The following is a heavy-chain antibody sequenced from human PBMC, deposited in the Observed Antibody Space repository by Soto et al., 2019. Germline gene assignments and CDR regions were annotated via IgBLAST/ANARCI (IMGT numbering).Heavy chain of an antibody. Sequence: GASVKVSCKASGGTFNSYAISWVRQAPGQGLEWMGGIIPIFGTANYAQKFQGRVTITADESTSTAYMELSSLRSEGTAVYYCARDGVRSSSSSWYETGYYYYGMDVWGQGTTVTVSS. CDR2: IIPIFGTA. D-gene: IGHD6-13*01. CDR3: ARDGVRSSSSSWYETGYYYYGMDV. CDR1: GGTFNSYA. V-gene: IGHV1-69*13. J-gene: IGHJ6*02.